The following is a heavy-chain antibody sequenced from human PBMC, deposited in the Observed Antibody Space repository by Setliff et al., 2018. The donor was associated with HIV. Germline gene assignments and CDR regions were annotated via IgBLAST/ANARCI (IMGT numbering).Heavy chain of an antibody. Sequence: ASVKVSCKASGGTFSSYAISWVRQAPGQGLEWMATMRPTGGGPYYGQRFQGRVTLTSDTSTATVYMELDSLRSDDTAVYYCARDVDHMMDVWGPGTTVTSP. V-gene: IGHV1-46*01. CDR1: GGTFSSYA. J-gene: IGHJ6*02. CDR2: MRPTGGGP. CDR3: ARDVDHMMDV.